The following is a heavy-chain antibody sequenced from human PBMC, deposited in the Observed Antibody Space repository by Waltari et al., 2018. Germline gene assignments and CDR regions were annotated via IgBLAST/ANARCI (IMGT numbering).Heavy chain of an antibody. D-gene: IGHD3-16*01. CDR3: AKKYDYVWGSSTYYFDY. V-gene: IGHV3-23*01. CDR1: GFTFSSYA. CDR2: ISVSGGST. Sequence: EVQLLESGGGLVQPGGSLRLSCAASGFTFSSYAMSWVRQAPGKGLGWVSAISVSGGSTYYADSVKGRFTISRDNSKNTLYLQMNSLRAEDTAVYYCAKKYDYVWGSSTYYFDYWGQGTLVTVSS. J-gene: IGHJ4*02.